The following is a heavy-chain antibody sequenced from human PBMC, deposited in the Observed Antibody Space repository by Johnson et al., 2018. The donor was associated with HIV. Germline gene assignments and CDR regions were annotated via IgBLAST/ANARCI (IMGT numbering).Heavy chain of an antibody. V-gene: IGHV3-20*04. J-gene: IGHJ3*02. CDR2: INWNGGST. CDR1: GFTFDDYG. CDR3: ARDWVGNDAFDI. D-gene: IGHD7-27*01. Sequence: VQLVESGGGVVRPGGSLILSCAASGFTFDDYGMSWVRQGPGKGLEWVSGINWNGGSTGYADPVKGRFTISRDNSKTYLYLQMNSLRAEDTALLYCARDWVGNDAFDIWGQGTMVTVSS.